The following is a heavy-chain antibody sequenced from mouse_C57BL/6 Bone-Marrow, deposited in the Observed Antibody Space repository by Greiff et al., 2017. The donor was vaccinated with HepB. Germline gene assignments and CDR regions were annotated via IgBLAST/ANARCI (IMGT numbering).Heavy chain of an antibody. J-gene: IGHJ2*01. Sequence: QVTLKVSGAELARPGASVKLSCKASGYTFTSYGISWVKQRTGQGLEWIGEIYPRSGNTYYNEKFKGKATLTADKSSSTAYMELRSLTSEDSAVYFCARDGSLFDYWGQGTTLTVSS. D-gene: IGHD1-1*01. CDR1: GYTFTSYG. CDR2: IYPRSGNT. V-gene: IGHV1-81*01. CDR3: ARDGSLFDY.